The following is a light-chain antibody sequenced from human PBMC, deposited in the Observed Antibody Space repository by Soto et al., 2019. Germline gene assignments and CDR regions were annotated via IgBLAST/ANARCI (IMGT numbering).Light chain of an antibody. CDR2: DAS. CDR3: QQYNNWPET. Sequence: EILMTQSPDTLSVSPGESATLSCRASQRVYSNLAWYQQRPGQAPRLLISDASNRATGIPARFSGSGSGTDFTLTISSLQSEDFAVYYCQQYNNWPETFGQGTKVDIK. J-gene: IGKJ1*01. V-gene: IGKV3D-15*01. CDR1: QRVYSN.